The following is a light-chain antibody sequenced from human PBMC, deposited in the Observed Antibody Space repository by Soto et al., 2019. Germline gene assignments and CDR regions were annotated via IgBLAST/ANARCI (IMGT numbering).Light chain of an antibody. CDR2: LGS. J-gene: IGKJ1*01. Sequence: DTVMTQSPLSLPVTPGEPASISCWSSQSLLHTDGYNYLDWYLQKPGQSPQLLIYLGSYRTSGVPDRFSGSGSRTDFTLKISRVEAEDVGVYYCMQALQTPPTFGQGTKVDIK. CDR1: QSLLHTDGYNY. V-gene: IGKV2-28*01. CDR3: MQALQTPPT.